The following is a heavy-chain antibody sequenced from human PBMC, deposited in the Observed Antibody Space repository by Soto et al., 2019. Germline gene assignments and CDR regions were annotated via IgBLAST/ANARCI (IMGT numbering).Heavy chain of an antibody. J-gene: IGHJ6*02. V-gene: IGHV3-23*01. CDR1: GFTFDDYA. Sequence: LRLSCAASGFTFDDYAMHWVRQAPGKGLEWVSAISGSGGSTYYADSVKGRFTISRDNSKNTLYLQMNSLRAEDAAVYYCAKDKEQLVSSYYYYGMDVWGQGTTVTVSS. CDR3: AKDKEQLVSSYYYYGMDV. D-gene: IGHD6-6*01. CDR2: ISGSGGST.